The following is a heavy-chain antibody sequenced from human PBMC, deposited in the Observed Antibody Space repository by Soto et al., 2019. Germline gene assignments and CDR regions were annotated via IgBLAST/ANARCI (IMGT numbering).Heavy chain of an antibody. CDR3: VWLWFDP. V-gene: IGHV3-30*03. CDR2: ISYDGSDK. Sequence: QVVLVESGGAVVQPGRSLRLSCAASGFTFSMHWVRQAPGKGLEWVAVISYDGSDKFYADFVKGRFTISRDNSEHTLYLQLLPLIPVRKITLDHVWLWFDPWGQGTVVTVSS. CDR1: GFTFS. J-gene: IGHJ5*02. D-gene: IGHD3-9*01.